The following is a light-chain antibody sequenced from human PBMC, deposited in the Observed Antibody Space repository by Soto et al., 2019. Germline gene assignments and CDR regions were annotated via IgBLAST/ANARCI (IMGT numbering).Light chain of an antibody. CDR2: GAS. CDR1: QTVGIS. Sequence: IVMTQSPAAVSVSPLEIATLSFMASQTVGISLAWYQHKPGQAPRLLISGASTRATGIPGRFSGSGSGTEFTLTISSLQSEDFAVYYCQQYNNWPPITFGQGTRLEIK. J-gene: IGKJ5*01. CDR3: QQYNNWPPIT. V-gene: IGKV3-15*01.